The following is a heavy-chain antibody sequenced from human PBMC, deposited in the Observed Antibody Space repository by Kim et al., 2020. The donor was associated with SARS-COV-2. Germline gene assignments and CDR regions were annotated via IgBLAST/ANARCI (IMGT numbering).Heavy chain of an antibody. J-gene: IGHJ6*02. CDR1: GFTFSSYW. CDR2: IKQDGSEK. Sequence: GGSLRLSCAASGFTFSSYWMSWVRQAPGKGLEWVANIKQDGSEKYYVDSVKGRFTISRDNAKNSLYLQMNSLRAEDTAVYYCARGIVATPLGDYYYGMDVWGQGTTVTVSS. D-gene: IGHD5-12*01. V-gene: IGHV3-7*03. CDR3: ARGIVATPLGDYYYGMDV.